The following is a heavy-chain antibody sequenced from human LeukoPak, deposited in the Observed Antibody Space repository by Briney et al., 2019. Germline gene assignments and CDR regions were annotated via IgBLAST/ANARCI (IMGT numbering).Heavy chain of an antibody. Sequence: ASVKVSCKASGYTFTVYYMRWVRQAPGQGLEWMGWIKPNIVGTNYTQKFQGRVTMTRDTSISTAYMELSRLRADDTAVYYWSRELDYWGQGTLVTVSS. V-gene: IGHV1-2*02. CDR3: SRELDY. J-gene: IGHJ4*02. CDR1: GYTFTVYY. CDR2: IKPNIVGT.